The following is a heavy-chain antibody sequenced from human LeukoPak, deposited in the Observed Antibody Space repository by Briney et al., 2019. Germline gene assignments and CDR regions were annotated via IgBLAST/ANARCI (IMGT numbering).Heavy chain of an antibody. CDR1: GGSISSYY. D-gene: IGHD6-19*01. Sequence: SETLSLTCTVSGGSISSYYWSWIRQPPGKGLEWIGYIYYSGSTSYNPSLKSRVTMSVDTSKNQFSLKLGSVIAADTAVYYCERTVAGYYFDYWGQGTLVTVSS. CDR3: ERTVAGYYFDY. J-gene: IGHJ4*02. CDR2: IYYSGST. V-gene: IGHV4-59*01.